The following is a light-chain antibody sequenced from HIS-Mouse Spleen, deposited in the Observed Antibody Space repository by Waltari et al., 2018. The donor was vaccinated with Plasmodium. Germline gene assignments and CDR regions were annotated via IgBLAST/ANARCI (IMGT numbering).Light chain of an antibody. CDR2: KDS. CDR3: QSADSSGSPNWV. CDR1: ALPKQY. J-gene: IGLJ3*02. V-gene: IGLV3-25*03. Sequence: SYELTQPPSVSVSPGQTASITCSGDALPKQYAYWFQQKPGQPPGLVMNKDSERPSGLPDRLCCSSKGTTMTLTISGVQADDEADDYCQSADSSGSPNWVFGGGTKLTVL.